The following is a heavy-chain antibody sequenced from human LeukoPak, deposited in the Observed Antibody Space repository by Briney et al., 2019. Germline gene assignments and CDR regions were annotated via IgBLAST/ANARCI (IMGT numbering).Heavy chain of an antibody. CDR1: GFRFTDQW. CDR3: AIHVIVVTTVPDAFDI. V-gene: IGHV5-51*01. Sequence: GEPLEIPCKTSGFRFTDQWIGWVRQVPGRGLEWMGIIFPDGSHTVYSPLFHGRITISADRYTSTAYLHWSSLRASDTAMYYCAIHVIVVTTVPDAFDIWGQGTMVTVSS. CDR2: IFPDGSHT. D-gene: IGHD2-21*02. J-gene: IGHJ3*02.